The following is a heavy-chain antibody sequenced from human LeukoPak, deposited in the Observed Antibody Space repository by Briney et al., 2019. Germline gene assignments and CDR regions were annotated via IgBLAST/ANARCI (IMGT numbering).Heavy chain of an antibody. CDR2: INHSGST. CDR3: ARVKAGPYYYYGMDV. CDR1: GGSFSGYY. V-gene: IGHV4-34*01. J-gene: IGHJ6*02. Sequence: PSETLSLTCVVYGGSFSGYYWSWIRQPPGKGLEWIGEINHSGSTNYNPSLKSRVTISVDTSKNQFSLKLSSVTAADTAVYYCARVKAGPYYYYGMDVWGQGTTVTVSS.